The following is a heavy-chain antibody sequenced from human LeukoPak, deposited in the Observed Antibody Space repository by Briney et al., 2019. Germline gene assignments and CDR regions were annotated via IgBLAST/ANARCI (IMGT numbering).Heavy chain of an antibody. CDR3: AGNDFDY. Sequence: SETLSLTCTASGGSISSSSYYWGWIRQPPGEGLEWIGSIYYSGSTYYNPSLKSRVTISVDTSKNQFSLKLSSVTAADTAVYYCAGNDFDYWGQGTLVTVSS. CDR2: IYYSGST. D-gene: IGHD1-1*01. J-gene: IGHJ4*02. V-gene: IGHV4-39*07. CDR1: GGSISSSSYY.